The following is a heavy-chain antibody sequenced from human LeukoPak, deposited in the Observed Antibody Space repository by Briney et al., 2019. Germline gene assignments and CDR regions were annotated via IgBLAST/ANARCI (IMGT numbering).Heavy chain of an antibody. D-gene: IGHD3-10*01. J-gene: IGHJ4*02. Sequence: SETLSLTCTVSGGSISSYYWSWVRQPPGKGLEWIGYIYYSGSTNYNPSLKSRVTISVDTSKNQFSLRLSSVTAADTAVYYCARAYGSGSYNFDYWGQGTLVTVSS. V-gene: IGHV4-59*01. CDR1: GGSISSYY. CDR2: IYYSGST. CDR3: ARAYGSGSYNFDY.